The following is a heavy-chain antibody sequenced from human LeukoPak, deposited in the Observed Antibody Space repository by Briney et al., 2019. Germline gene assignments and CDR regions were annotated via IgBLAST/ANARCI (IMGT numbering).Heavy chain of an antibody. CDR2: INHSGST. CDR3: ARVRTRDYYGSEYDAFDI. V-gene: IGHV4-34*01. J-gene: IGHJ3*02. Sequence: SETLSLTCAVYGGSFSGYYWSWIRQPPGKGLEWIGEINHSGSTNYNPSLKSRVTISVDTSKNQFSLKLSSVTAADTAVYYCARVRTRDYYGSEYDAFDIWGQGTVVTVSS. CDR1: GGSFSGYY. D-gene: IGHD3-10*01.